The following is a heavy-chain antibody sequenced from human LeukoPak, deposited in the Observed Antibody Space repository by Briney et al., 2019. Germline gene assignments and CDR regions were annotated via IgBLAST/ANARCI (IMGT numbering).Heavy chain of an antibody. Sequence: PGGSLRLSCAASGFTLSSYAMSWVRQAPGKGLEWVSRISASGGSTNYADSGKGRFTISRDNSKNTVYLQMNSLRAEDTAVYYCAKVMKGSERLTMVRGVIIKTAGLYYMDVWGKGTTVTVSS. D-gene: IGHD3-10*01. CDR3: AKVMKGSERLTMVRGVIIKTAGLYYMDV. J-gene: IGHJ6*03. CDR1: GFTLSSYA. V-gene: IGHV3-23*01. CDR2: ISASGGST.